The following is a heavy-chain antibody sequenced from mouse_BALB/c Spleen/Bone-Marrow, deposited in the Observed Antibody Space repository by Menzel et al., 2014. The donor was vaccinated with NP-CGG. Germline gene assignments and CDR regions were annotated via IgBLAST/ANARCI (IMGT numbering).Heavy chain of an antibody. CDR1: GYTFTSSV. Sequence: EVQLQQSGPELVKPGASVKMSCKASGYTFTSSVMHWVKQKPGQGLEWIGYINPYNDGNKYNEKFKGKATLTSDKSSSTAYMELSSLTSEDSAVYYCARPYYGIYDAMDYWGQGTSVTVSS. CDR3: ARPYYGIYDAMDY. D-gene: IGHD2-10*01. CDR2: INPYNDGN. J-gene: IGHJ4*01. V-gene: IGHV1-14*01.